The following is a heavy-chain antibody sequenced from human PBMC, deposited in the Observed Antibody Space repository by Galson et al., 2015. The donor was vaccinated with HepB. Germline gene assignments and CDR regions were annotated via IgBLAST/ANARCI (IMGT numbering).Heavy chain of an antibody. CDR3: ARGGGIVVVPAATHDY. V-gene: IGHV1-2*02. D-gene: IGHD2-2*01. CDR2: INSNRGGT. Sequence: SVKVSCKASGFTFTGYYMHWVRQAPGQGLEWMGWINSNRGGTNYAQKFQGRVTMTRDTSISTAYMELSRLTSDDTAVYYCARGGGIVVVPAATHDYWGQGTLVTVSS. CDR1: GFTFTGYY. J-gene: IGHJ4*02.